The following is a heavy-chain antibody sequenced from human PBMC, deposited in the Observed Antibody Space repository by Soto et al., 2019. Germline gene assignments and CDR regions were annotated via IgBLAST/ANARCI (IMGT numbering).Heavy chain of an antibody. CDR2: IYNGGRT. D-gene: IGHD2-8*01. CDR1: GDSISSDGYH. V-gene: IGHV4-30-4*01. J-gene: IGHJ4*02. Sequence: SETLSLTCTVSGDSISSDGYHWSWIRQSPGKGLEWIGYIYNGGRTFYRPSLESRINMSLDATKNSYSLGLTSVTAADTAVYYFARAPVGMDSINFFDHWGQGILVTVSS. CDR3: ARAPVGMDSINFFDH.